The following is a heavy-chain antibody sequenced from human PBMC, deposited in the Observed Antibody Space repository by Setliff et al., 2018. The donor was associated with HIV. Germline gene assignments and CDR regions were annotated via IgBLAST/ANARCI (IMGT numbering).Heavy chain of an antibody. CDR2: INRNGGST. D-gene: IGHD6-19*01. CDR1: GFTFEDYG. Sequence: GGSLRLSCAVSGFTFEDYGMSWVRQAPGKGLEWVSGINRNGGSTGYVDSVKGRFTISRDNAKNSLYLQMNSLSAEDMALYYCVRDKWLVPDTFDIWGQGTMVTVSS. J-gene: IGHJ3*02. CDR3: VRDKWLVPDTFDI. V-gene: IGHV3-20*04.